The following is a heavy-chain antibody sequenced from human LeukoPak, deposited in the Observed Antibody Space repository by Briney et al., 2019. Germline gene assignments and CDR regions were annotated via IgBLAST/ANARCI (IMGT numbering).Heavy chain of an antibody. CDR3: AREVTMIAVVDNYFDY. CDR2: IKQDGSEK. J-gene: IGHJ4*02. Sequence: PGGSLRLSCAASGFTFSSYWMSWVRQAPGKGLEWVANIKQDGSEKYYVDSVKGRFTISRDNAKNALYLQMNSLKAEDTAVYYCAREVTMIAVVDNYFDYWGQGTLVTVSS. D-gene: IGHD3-22*01. CDR1: GFTFSSYW. V-gene: IGHV3-7*05.